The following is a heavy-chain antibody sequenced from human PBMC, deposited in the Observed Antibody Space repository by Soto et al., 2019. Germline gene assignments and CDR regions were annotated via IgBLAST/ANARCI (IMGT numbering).Heavy chain of an antibody. CDR3: ASANPSTTVGAFDI. J-gene: IGHJ3*02. CDR1: GGFFRGYY. Sequence: SEILAITCAVYGGFFRGYYLSWFRQPPGKGLEWIGEINHSGSTNYNPSLKSRVTISVDTSKNQFSLKLSSVTAADTAVYYSASANPSTTVGAFDIWGQGTMVTVSS. D-gene: IGHD4-17*01. V-gene: IGHV4-34*01. CDR2: INHSGST.